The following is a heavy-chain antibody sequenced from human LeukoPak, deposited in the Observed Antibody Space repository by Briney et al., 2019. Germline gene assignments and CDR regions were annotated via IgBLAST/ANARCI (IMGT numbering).Heavy chain of an antibody. CDR2: IWYDGTKK. V-gene: IGHV3-33*06. J-gene: IGHJ4*02. Sequence: PGRSLRLSCAASEFTFSSYAMNWVRQAPGKGLEWVAVIWYDGTKKYYADSVKGRFTISRDDSSNTVYLQMDRLRVEDTALYFCAKDEGVGSWGSTWGLVYWGQGALVTVSS. D-gene: IGHD6-13*01. CDR3: AKDEGVGSWGSTWGLVY. CDR1: EFTFSSYA.